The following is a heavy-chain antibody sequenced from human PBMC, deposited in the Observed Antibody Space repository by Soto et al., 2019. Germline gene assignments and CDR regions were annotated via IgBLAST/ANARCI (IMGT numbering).Heavy chain of an antibody. J-gene: IGHJ3*02. V-gene: IGHV3-23*01. CDR3: AKGPEDIVVVVAASLAFDI. CDR2: ISGSGGST. Sequence: PGGSLRLSCAASGFTFSSYAISWVRQAPGKGLEWVSAISGSGGSTYYADSVKGRFTISRDNSKNTLYLQMNSLRAEDTAVYYSAKGPEDIVVVVAASLAFDIWGQGTMVTVSS. D-gene: IGHD2-15*01. CDR1: GFTFSSYA.